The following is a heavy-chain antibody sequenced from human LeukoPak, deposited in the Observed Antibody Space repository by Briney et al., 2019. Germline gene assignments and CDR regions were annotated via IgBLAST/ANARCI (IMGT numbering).Heavy chain of an antibody. Sequence: SETLSLTCSVSGGXVTTGRYYWSWIRQSPGEGLEWIGYISYRGTTNYNPSLKSRITISVDTSKNQFSLKVISVTAADTAVYYCVREHDWGDFDYWGQGTLVTVSS. CDR2: ISYRGTT. CDR1: GGXVTTGRYY. D-gene: IGHD3-9*01. V-gene: IGHV4-61*01. CDR3: VREHDWGDFDY. J-gene: IGHJ4*02.